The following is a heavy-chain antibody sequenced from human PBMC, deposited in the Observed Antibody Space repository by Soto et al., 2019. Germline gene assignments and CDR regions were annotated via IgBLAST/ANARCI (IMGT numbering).Heavy chain of an antibody. Sequence: PGGSLRLSCAASGFTFSSYSMNWVRQAPGKGLEWVSSISSSSSYIYYADSVKGRFTISRDNAKNSLYLQMNSLRAEDTAVYYCARDGQIVRYSSRWFDPWGQGTLVTVSS. CDR3: ARDGQIVRYSSRWFDP. CDR2: ISSSSSYI. D-gene: IGHD2-15*01. J-gene: IGHJ5*02. CDR1: GFTFSSYS. V-gene: IGHV3-21*01.